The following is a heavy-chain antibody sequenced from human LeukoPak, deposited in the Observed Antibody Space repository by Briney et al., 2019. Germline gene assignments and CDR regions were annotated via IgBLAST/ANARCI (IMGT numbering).Heavy chain of an antibody. J-gene: IGHJ4*02. Sequence: ASVTVSCKASGYTFTSYAMNWVRQAPGQGLEWMGWINTNTGNPTYAQGFTGRFVFSLDTSVSTAYLQISSLKAEDTAVYYCARELQTESSGYYYRVFDYGGQGTLVTVSS. D-gene: IGHD3-22*01. CDR3: ARELQTESSGYYYRVFDY. V-gene: IGHV7-4-1*02. CDR1: GYTFTSYA. CDR2: INTNTGNP.